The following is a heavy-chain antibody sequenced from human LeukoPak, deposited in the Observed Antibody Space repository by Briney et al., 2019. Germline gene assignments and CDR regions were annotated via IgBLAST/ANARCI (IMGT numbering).Heavy chain of an antibody. J-gene: IGHJ5*02. Sequence: GGSLRLSCAASGFTFSSYAMHWVRQGPGKGLEWEAVISCDGSNKYYADSVKGRFTISRDNSKNTLYLQMNSLRAEDTAVYYCARDGLPMITFGGVIVYWFDPWGQGTLVTVSS. CDR1: GFTFSSYA. CDR2: ISCDGSNK. D-gene: IGHD3-16*02. CDR3: ARDGLPMITFGGVIVYWFDP. V-gene: IGHV3-30-3*01.